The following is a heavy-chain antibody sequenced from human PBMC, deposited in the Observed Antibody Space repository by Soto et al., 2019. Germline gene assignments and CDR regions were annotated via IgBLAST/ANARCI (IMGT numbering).Heavy chain of an antibody. V-gene: IGHV4-30-4*01. CDR2: IYYSGST. D-gene: IGHD3-22*01. CDR1: GGSISSGDYY. J-gene: IGHJ5*02. Sequence: PSETRSLTCTVSGGSISSGDYYWSWIRQPPGKGLEWIGYIYYSGSTYYNPSLKSRVTISVDTSKNQFSLKLSSVTAADTAVYYCARDHFDSSDYTTNWFDPWGQGTLVTVS. CDR3: ARDHFDSSDYTTNWFDP.